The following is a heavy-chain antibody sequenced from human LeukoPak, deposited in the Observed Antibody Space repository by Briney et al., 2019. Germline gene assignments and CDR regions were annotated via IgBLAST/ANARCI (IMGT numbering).Heavy chain of an antibody. D-gene: IGHD3-3*01. CDR2: IYSGGST. CDR3: ARGDFWSGYYTGLY. J-gene: IGHJ4*02. Sequence: GGSLRLSCAASGFTVTTNYMSWVRQAPGKGLEGGSVIYSGGSTYYADSVKGRFTISRHNSKNTLYLQMDSLRDEDTAVCYCARGDFWSGYYTGLYWGQGTLVTVSS. V-gene: IGHV3-53*04. CDR1: GFTVTTNY.